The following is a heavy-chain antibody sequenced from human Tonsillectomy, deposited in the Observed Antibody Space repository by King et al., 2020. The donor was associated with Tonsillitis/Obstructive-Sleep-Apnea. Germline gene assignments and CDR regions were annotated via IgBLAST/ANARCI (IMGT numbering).Heavy chain of an antibody. CDR1: GGTFSSYA. CDR2: IIPIFGTA. Sequence: QLVQSGAEVKKPGSSVKLSCKASGGTFSSYAISWVRQAPGQGLEWMGGIIPIFGTANYAQKFQGRVTITADESTSTAYMELSSLRSEDPAVYYCVREEYNCNPPYYYYMDVWGKGTTVTVSS. D-gene: IGHD1-20*01. V-gene: IGHV1-69*12. J-gene: IGHJ6*03. CDR3: VREEYNCNPPYYYYMDV.